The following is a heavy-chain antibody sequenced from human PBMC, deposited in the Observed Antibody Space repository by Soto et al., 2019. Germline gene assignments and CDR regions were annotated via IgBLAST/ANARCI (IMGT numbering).Heavy chain of an antibody. Sequence: GASVKVSCKASGYTFTGYAMHWVRQAPGQRLEWMGWINAGNGNTKYSQKFQGRVTITRDTSTSTAYMELRSLRSDDTAVYYCAREDYYDSSGYYSDFDYWGQGTLVTVSS. D-gene: IGHD3-22*01. CDR2: INAGNGNT. CDR1: GYTFTGYA. CDR3: AREDYYDSSGYYSDFDY. V-gene: IGHV1-3*01. J-gene: IGHJ4*02.